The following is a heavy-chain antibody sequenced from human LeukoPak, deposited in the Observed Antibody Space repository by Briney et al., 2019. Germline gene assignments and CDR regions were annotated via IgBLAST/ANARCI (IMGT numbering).Heavy chain of an antibody. CDR2: IYHSGST. CDR1: GYSISSGYY. Sequence: SETLSLTCAVSGYSISSGYYWGWIRPPPGKGLEWIGSIYHSGSTYYNPSLKSRVTISVDMSKNQFSLKLSSVTAADTAVYYCARGVHVLLWFGELFGWFDPWGQGTLVTVSS. D-gene: IGHD3-10*01. CDR3: ARGVHVLLWFGELFGWFDP. J-gene: IGHJ5*02. V-gene: IGHV4-38-2*01.